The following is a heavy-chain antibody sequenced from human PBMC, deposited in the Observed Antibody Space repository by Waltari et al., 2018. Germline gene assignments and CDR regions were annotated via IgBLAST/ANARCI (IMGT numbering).Heavy chain of an antibody. D-gene: IGHD2-15*01. V-gene: IGHV3-33*08. CDR1: GFTFSSYG. J-gene: IGHJ4*02. CDR2: IWYDGSNK. CDR3: ATLSGVVDY. Sequence: QVQLVESGGGVVQTGRSLRLSCAASGFTFSSYGMLWVRQAPGKGLEWVAVIWYDGSNKYYADSVKGRFTISRDNSKNTLYLQMNSLRAEDTAMYYCATLSGVVDYWGQGTLVTVSS.